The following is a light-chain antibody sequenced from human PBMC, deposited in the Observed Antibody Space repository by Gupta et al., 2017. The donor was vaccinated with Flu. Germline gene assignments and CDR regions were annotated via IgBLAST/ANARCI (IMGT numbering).Light chain of an antibody. CDR1: SSDVGGYNY. CDR3: SYYTSRSTWV. Sequence: QSALTQPASVSGSPGQSIPISCTGTSSDVGGYNYVSWYQQHQGKATNPMMYEVSNRPSGVSNRSAGSKSGSGASTSISAFEAEDEADDDCSYYTSRSTWVFGGGTKLTVL. CDR2: EVS. V-gene: IGLV2-14*01. J-gene: IGLJ3*02.